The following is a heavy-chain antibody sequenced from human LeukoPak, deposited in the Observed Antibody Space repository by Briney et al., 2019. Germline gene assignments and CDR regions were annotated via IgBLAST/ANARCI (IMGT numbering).Heavy chain of an antibody. V-gene: IGHV4-59*08. J-gene: IGHJ5*02. CDR2: IDYSGDT. CDR1: GCSISGYY. Sequence: SETLSLTCTVSGCSISGYYWSWIRQPPGKALEWIAYIDYSGDTNSNPSLKSRVTISVDTSKNQFSLRLNSVTAADTAFYYCARHPPGLRYFDPWGQGTLVTVSS. D-gene: IGHD3-9*01. CDR3: ARHPPGLRYFDP.